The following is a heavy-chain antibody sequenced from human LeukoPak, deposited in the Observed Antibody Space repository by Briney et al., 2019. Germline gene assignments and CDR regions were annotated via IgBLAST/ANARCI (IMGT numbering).Heavy chain of an antibody. CDR3: ATAKYYDFWSGYQHYYGMDV. CDR2: IYYSGST. V-gene: IGHV4-31*03. CDR1: GGSISSGGYY. D-gene: IGHD3-3*01. J-gene: IGHJ6*02. Sequence: PSETLSLTCTVSGGSISSGGYYWGWIRQHPGKGLEWIGYIYYSGSTYYNPSLKSRVTISVDTSKNQFSLKLSSVTAADTAVYYCATAKYYDFWSGYQHYYGMDVWGQGTTVTVSS.